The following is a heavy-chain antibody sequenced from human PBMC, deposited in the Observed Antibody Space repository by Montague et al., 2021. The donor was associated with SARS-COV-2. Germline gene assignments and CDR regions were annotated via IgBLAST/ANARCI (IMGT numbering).Heavy chain of an antibody. D-gene: IGHD2-15*01. CDR2: TYYRSEWYS. CDR3: ARAERGSCGDGNCYQYFFNY. Sequence: CAISGDSVSTNSGTWNWVMLSPSRGLEWLGRTYYRSEWYSDYSVSVKSRISINPDTSKNQFSLQLNSVAPEDTAVYYCARAERGSCGDGNCYQYFFNYWGQGTRVTVS. J-gene: IGHJ4*02. V-gene: IGHV6-1*01. CDR1: GDSVSTNSGT.